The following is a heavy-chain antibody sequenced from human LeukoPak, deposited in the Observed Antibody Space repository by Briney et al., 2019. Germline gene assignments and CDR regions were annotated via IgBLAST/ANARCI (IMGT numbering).Heavy chain of an antibody. J-gene: IGHJ5*01. V-gene: IGHV4-39*02. CDR1: GGSIGRTSYY. D-gene: IGHD2-2*01. CDR3: ASSPRLTTSWFLFDS. Sequence: ASETLSLTCTVSGGSIGRTSYYWGWARQPPGKGLEWIGTIYYSGGTYYNPSLKTRLHLSVDTSKNRFSLKLSSVTAAETAVYYCASSPRLTTSWFLFDSWGHGTLVTVSS. CDR2: IYYSGGT.